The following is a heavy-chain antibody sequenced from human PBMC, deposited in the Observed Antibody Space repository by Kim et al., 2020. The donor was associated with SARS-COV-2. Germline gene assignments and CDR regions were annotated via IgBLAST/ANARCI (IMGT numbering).Heavy chain of an antibody. J-gene: IGHJ6*02. Sequence: GGSLRLSCAASGFTFSSYGMHRVRQAPGKWLEWVAVISYDGSNKNYVDSVKGRFTISRDNFKNTLYLQMNSLRAEDTAVYYCARDIASYSSGWIYYYYGMDVWGQGTTVTVSS. CDR1: GFTFSSYG. V-gene: IGHV3-30*04. CDR2: ISYDGSNK. CDR3: ARDIASYSSGWIYYYYGMDV. D-gene: IGHD6-19*01.